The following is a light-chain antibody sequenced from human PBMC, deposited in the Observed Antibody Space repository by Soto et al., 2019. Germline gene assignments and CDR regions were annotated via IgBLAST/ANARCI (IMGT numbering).Light chain of an antibody. CDR3: QQYNVYSWT. CDR1: QSIRTW. J-gene: IGKJ1*01. V-gene: IGKV1-5*01. Sequence: DVQMTQSPSTLAASVGDRVTITCRASQSIRTWVAWYQQKPGQAPNLLIYDASTLESGVPSRFSGSGSGTEFTLTINSLQPEDFATYYCQQYNVYSWTFGQGTKVDIK. CDR2: DAS.